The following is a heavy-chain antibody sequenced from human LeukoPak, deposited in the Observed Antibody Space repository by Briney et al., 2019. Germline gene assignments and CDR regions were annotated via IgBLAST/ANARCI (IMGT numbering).Heavy chain of an antibody. J-gene: IGHJ6*03. CDR2: FDPEDGET. D-gene: IGHD6-6*01. CDR1: GYTLTELS. CDR3: ARGAARLFPDYYYYMDV. Sequence: ASVKVSCKVSGYTLTELSMHWVRQAPGKGLEWMGGFDPEDGETIYAQKFQGRVTMTEDTSTDTAYMELSRLRSDDTAVYYCARGAARLFPDYYYYMDVWGKGTTVTVSS. V-gene: IGHV1-24*01.